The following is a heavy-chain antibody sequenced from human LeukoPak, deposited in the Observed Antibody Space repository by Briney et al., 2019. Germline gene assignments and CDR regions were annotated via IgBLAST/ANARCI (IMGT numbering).Heavy chain of an antibody. J-gene: IGHJ6*04. D-gene: IGHD3-10*01. CDR2: IIPIFGTA. CDR1: GGTFSSYA. V-gene: IGHV1-69*01. CDR3: ARPDPSMVRGGQSYYYYGMGV. Sequence: ASVKVSCKASGGTFSSYAISWVRQAPGQGLEWMGGIIPIFGTANYAQKFQGRVTITADESTSTAYMELSSLRSEDTAVYYCARPDPSMVRGGQSYYYYGMGVWGKGTTVTVSS.